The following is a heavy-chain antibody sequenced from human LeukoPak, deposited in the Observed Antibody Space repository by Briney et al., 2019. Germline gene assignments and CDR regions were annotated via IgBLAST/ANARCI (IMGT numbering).Heavy chain of an antibody. Sequence: PGGSLRLSCAASGFTFSNAWMSWVRQAPGKGLEWVGRIKSKTDGGTTDYAAPVKGRFTISRDDSKNTLYLQMNSLKTEDTAVYYCTTSAVIAVAVGFDYWGQGTLVTVSS. V-gene: IGHV3-15*01. D-gene: IGHD6-19*01. CDR2: IKSKTDGGTT. J-gene: IGHJ4*02. CDR1: GFTFSNAW. CDR3: TTSAVIAVAVGFDY.